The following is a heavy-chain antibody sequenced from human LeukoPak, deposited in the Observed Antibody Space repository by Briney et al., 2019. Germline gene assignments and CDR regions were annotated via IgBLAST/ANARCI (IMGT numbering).Heavy chain of an antibody. CDR3: ASYNYYDSSGYYYEWVY. V-gene: IGHV5-51*01. Sequence: GESPKISCKGSGYSFTSYWIGLVRQMPGKGLEWMGIIYPGYSDTIYSPSFQAQVNIPADQSITTAYLQWSSLKASDTAMYYCASYNYYDSSGYYYEWVYWGQGTLVTVSS. CDR2: IYPGYSDT. D-gene: IGHD3-22*01. J-gene: IGHJ4*02. CDR1: GYSFTSYW.